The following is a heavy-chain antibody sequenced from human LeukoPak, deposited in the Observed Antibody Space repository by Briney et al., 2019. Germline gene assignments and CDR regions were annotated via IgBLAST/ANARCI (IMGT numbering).Heavy chain of an antibody. CDR2: ISSSSSHT. J-gene: IGHJ4*02. CDR3: ARVGSIAAAGTPDY. V-gene: IGHV3-11*06. D-gene: IGHD6-13*01. Sequence: NSGGSLRLSCAASGFSLSDYYMTWIRQAPGKGLEWLSYISSSSSHTNYADSVKGRFTISRDNAKNSLSLQVNSLRADDTAVYYCARVGSIAAAGTPDYWGQGTLVTVSS. CDR1: GFSLSDYY.